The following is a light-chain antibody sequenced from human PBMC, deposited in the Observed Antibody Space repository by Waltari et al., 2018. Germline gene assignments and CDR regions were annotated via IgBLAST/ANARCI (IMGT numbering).Light chain of an antibody. V-gene: IGLV2-14*03. CDR3: SSYTNSHPPSL. Sequence: QQHPGKAPKLIIYEVNNRPSGVSKRFPGSKSGNTASLTIAGLQAGDEADYYCSSYTNSHPPSLFGRGTQLALL. J-gene: IGLJ7*01. CDR2: EVN.